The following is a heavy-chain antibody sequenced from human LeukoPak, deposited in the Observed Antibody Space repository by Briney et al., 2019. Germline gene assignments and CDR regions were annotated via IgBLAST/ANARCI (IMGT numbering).Heavy chain of an antibody. CDR3: ARSIIGTRSKFDY. Sequence: PSETLSLTCTVSGGSISSYYWSWIRQPPGKGLEWIGYVYYSGSTNYNSSLKSRVTISVDTSKNHFSLKLSSVTAADTAVYSCARSIIGTRSKFDYWGQGTLVTVSS. CDR1: GGSISSYY. V-gene: IGHV4-59*08. CDR2: VYYSGST. D-gene: IGHD1/OR15-1a*01. J-gene: IGHJ4*02.